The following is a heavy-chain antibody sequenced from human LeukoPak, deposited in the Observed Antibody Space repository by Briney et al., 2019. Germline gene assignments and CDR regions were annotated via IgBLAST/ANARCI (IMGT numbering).Heavy chain of an antibody. V-gene: IGHV1-2*02. D-gene: IGHD2-2*01. CDR3: ARSIVVVPAGAGYYYMDV. CDR2: INPNSGGT. J-gene: IGHJ6*03. Sequence: ASVKVSCKASGYTFTGYYMHWVRQAPGQGLEWMGWINPNSGGTNYAQKFQGRVTMTRDTSISTAYMELSSLRSEDTAVYYCARSIVVVPAGAGYYYMDVWGKGTTVTVSS. CDR1: GYTFTGYY.